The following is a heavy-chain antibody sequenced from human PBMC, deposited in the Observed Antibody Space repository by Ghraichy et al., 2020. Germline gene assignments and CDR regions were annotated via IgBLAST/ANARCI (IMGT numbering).Heavy chain of an antibody. J-gene: IGHJ4*02. CDR1: GFTFSNHA. CDR2: ISDSGGNT. Sequence: LTCAASGFTFSNHAMNWVRQAPGKGLEWVSAISDSGGNTYYADSVKGRFTISRDNSKNTLYLQMNSLRAEDSAVYYCTKEVSSFDYWGQGTLVTVSS. CDR3: TKEVSSFDY. V-gene: IGHV3-23*01.